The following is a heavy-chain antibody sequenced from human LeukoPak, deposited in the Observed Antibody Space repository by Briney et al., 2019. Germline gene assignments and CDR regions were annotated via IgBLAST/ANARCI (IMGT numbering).Heavy chain of an antibody. D-gene: IGHD2-2*01. J-gene: IGHJ4*02. Sequence: GRSLRLSCAASGFTFSSYDMHWVRQAPGKGLEWVAVIWYDGSNKYYADSVKGRFTISRDNSKNTLYLQMNSLRAEDTDVYYCARDPDIVVVPAASNPDYWGQGTLVTVSS. CDR1: GFTFSSYD. CDR2: IWYDGSNK. V-gene: IGHV3-33*01. CDR3: ARDPDIVVVPAASNPDY.